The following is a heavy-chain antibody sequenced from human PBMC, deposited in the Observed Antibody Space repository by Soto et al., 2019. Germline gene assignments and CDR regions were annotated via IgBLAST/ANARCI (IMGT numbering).Heavy chain of an antibody. Sequence: QVQMVQSGAEVKEPGASVKVPCKASGYTFTSYDINWERQATGQGLEWMGWVSPNSGNTGYAQRFQGRLTMTRHTSISPVYRELSSLRSEDTAVYYCLRGPPKWGFDLWGQGTLVSVSS. D-gene: IGHD1-26*01. CDR2: VSPNSGNT. J-gene: IGHJ5*02. CDR3: LRGPPKWGFDL. CDR1: GYTFTSYD. V-gene: IGHV1-8*01.